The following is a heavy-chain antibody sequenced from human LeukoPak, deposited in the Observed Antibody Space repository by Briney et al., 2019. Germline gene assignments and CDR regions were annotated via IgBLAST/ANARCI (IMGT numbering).Heavy chain of an antibody. J-gene: IGHJ3*01. D-gene: IGHD5-24*01. CDR2: ISSSGSYI. Sequence: GGSLRLSCGASGFTFSRYSMNWVRQAPGKGLEWVSSISSSGSYIYYADSVKGRFTISRDNAKNSLYLQMNSLRAEDTAVYYCVKDIQLSTWGLGTMVTVSS. CDR1: GFTFSRYS. CDR3: VKDIQLST. V-gene: IGHV3-21*01.